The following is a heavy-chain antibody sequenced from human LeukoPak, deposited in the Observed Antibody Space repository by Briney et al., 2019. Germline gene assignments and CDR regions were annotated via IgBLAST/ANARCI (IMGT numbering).Heavy chain of an antibody. Sequence: GGSLRLSCAASGFTFSSYAMSWVRQAPGKGLEWVSAISGSGGSTYYADSVKGRFTISRDNAKNTLYLQMNSLRAEDTAVYYCAAKYDILTGYYQGFDPWGQGTLVTVSS. V-gene: IGHV3-23*01. CDR2: ISGSGGST. J-gene: IGHJ5*02. CDR3: AAKYDILTGYYQGFDP. D-gene: IGHD3-9*01. CDR1: GFTFSSYA.